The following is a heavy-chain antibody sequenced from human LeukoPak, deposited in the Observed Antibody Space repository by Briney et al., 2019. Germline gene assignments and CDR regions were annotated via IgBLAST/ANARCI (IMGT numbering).Heavy chain of an antibody. CDR3: ARGDRRGGQDFDY. CDR1: GASLTTVDYF. V-gene: IGHV4-31*03. Sequence: SETLSLTCTVSGASLTTVDYFGGSTRQNPGKGVEFIGYTYYTVGSYYNPTLASRVIVSLDRPKSQFYLKLTSVTAADTAVYYCARGDRRGGQDFDYCGQGTLVTVSS. J-gene: IGHJ4*02. D-gene: IGHD3-16*01. CDR2: TYYTVGS.